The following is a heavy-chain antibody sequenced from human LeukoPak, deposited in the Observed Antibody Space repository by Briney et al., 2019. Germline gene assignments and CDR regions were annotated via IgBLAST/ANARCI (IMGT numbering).Heavy chain of an antibody. V-gene: IGHV1-18*01. J-gene: IGHJ6*03. CDR1: GYTFTSYG. CDR3: ARGREVVAARLGSAQNYYYMDV. D-gene: IGHD6-6*01. Sequence: ASVKVSCKASGYTFTSYGISWVRQAPGQGLEWMGWISAYNGNTNYAQKLQGRVTMTTDTSTSTAYMELRSLRSDDTAAYYCARGREVVAARLGSAQNYYYMDVWGKGTTVTVSS. CDR2: ISAYNGNT.